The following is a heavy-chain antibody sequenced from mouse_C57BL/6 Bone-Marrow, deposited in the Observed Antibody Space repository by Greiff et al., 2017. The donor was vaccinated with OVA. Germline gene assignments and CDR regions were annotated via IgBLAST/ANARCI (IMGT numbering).Heavy chain of an antibody. J-gene: IGHJ4*01. D-gene: IGHD1-1*01. CDR2: IRLKSDHYAT. CDR1: GFPFSNYW. CDR3: TSITFYAMDY. Sequence: EVQVVESGGGLVQPGGSMKLSCVASGFPFSNYWMNWVRQSPEQGLEWVAQIRLKSDHYATPYAASVQGRFTISRDDSKSSVYLQMNNLRAEDTGIYYCTSITFYAMDYWGQGTSVTVSS. V-gene: IGHV6-3*01.